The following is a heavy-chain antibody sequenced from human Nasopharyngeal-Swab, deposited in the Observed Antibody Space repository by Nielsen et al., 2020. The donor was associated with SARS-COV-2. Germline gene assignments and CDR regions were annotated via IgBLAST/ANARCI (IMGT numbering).Heavy chain of an antibody. J-gene: IGHJ3*02. CDR3: ARERGGWDSFDI. D-gene: IGHD3-16*01. Sequence: SETLSLTCTVSGDSVSSGSDYWTWIRQPPGKGLEWMGYVYNSGSTKYNPSLKSRVTISADTSKNQFSVKLTSVTAADTAVYYCARERGGWDSFDIWGQGTLVTVSS. CDR2: VYNSGST. V-gene: IGHV4-61*01. CDR1: GDSVSSGSDY.